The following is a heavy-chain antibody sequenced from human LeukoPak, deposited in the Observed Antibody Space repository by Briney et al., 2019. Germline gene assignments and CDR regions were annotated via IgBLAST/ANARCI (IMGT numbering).Heavy chain of an antibody. CDR1: GYTFTGYY. Sequence: ASVKVSCKASGYTFTGYYMHWVRQAPGQGLEWMGWINPNSGGTNYAQKFQGRVTMTRDTSISTAYMELSRLRSDDTAVYYCARDPLSYCSRTSCNFYYFDQWGQGTLVTVSS. CDR2: INPNSGGT. D-gene: IGHD2-2*01. CDR3: ARDPLSYCSRTSCNFYYFDQ. V-gene: IGHV1-2*02. J-gene: IGHJ4*02.